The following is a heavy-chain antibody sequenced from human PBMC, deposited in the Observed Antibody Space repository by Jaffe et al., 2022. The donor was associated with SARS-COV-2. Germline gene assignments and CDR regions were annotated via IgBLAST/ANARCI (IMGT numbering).Heavy chain of an antibody. J-gene: IGHJ6*02. D-gene: IGHD6-13*01. Sequence: EVQLVESGGGLVQPGGSLRLSCAGSGFTVSSNFMSWVRLAPGKGLEWVSLIYTGGGTYYADSVKGRFTISRHNSKETVYLQMNSLRGEDTAVYYCATTKGAAAVSYGMDVWGQGTTVTVSS. CDR3: ATTKGAAAVSYGMDV. V-gene: IGHV3-53*04. CDR1: GFTVSSNF. CDR2: IYTGGGT.